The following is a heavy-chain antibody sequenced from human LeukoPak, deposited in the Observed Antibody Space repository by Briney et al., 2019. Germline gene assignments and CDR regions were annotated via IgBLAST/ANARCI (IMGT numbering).Heavy chain of an antibody. V-gene: IGHV4-39*07. CDR3: AKSNGYGLVDI. Sequence: SETLSLTCTVSGRSISPNNDYCAWIRQPPGRGVGWYGNIFYSWSTYYSPSLKSPVTISLDTSRNQFSLKLNSVTAADTAVYYCAKSNGYGLVDIWGQGTMVTVSS. J-gene: IGHJ3*02. CDR2: IFYSWST. D-gene: IGHD3-10*01. CDR1: GRSISPNNDY.